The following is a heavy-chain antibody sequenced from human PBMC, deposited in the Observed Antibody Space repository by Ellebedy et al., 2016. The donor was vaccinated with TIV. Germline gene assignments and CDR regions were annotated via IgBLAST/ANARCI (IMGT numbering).Heavy chain of an antibody. CDR1: GYTFTGYF. CDR2: INSNSGGT. Sequence: ASVKVSCKASGYTFTGYFVHWVRQAPGQGLEWMGWINSNSGGTNYEQKFQGRISMTRDTSISTAYMELSSLKFDDTAIYYCARTRGSSSVQLDPWGQGTLVTVSS. V-gene: IGHV1-2*02. D-gene: IGHD6-6*01. J-gene: IGHJ5*02. CDR3: ARTRGSSSVQLDP.